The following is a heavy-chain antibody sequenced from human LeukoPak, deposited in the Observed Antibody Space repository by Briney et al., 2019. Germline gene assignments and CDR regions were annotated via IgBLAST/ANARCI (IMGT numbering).Heavy chain of an antibody. CDR3: AREPLRRDYDCWGGYVTTQFVY. CDR2: IYTSGNT. J-gene: IGHJ4*02. CDR1: GGSISSGSYY. Sequence: PSETLSLTHTVSGGSISSGSYYWSWSRQPAGKVLEWIGRIYTSGNTHNNPSLKSRVTISVDTSKNQFSRKMRSVTAADTDVYYCAREPLRRDYDCWGGYVTTQFVYWGQGTLVTVSP. D-gene: IGHD3-3*01. V-gene: IGHV4-61*02.